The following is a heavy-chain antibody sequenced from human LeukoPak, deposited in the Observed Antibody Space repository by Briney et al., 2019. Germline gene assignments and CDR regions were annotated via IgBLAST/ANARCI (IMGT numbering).Heavy chain of an antibody. CDR3: AKSYYYHSGSFDY. V-gene: IGHV3-30*18. CDR1: GFTFSPFN. J-gene: IGHJ4*02. Sequence: GRSLRLSCAASGFTFSPFNMHWVRQAPGKGLEWVAVFSSDGRSTFYAENVQGRFTLSRDNSKNTLSLQMNSLRAEDTAVYYCAKSYYYHSGSFDYWGQGTLVTVSS. D-gene: IGHD3-10*01. CDR2: FSSDGRST.